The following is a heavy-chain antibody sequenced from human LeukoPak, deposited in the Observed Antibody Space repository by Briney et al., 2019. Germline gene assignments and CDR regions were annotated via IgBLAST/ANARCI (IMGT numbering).Heavy chain of an antibody. CDR3: ARDPQWYYYFDY. J-gene: IGHJ4*02. D-gene: IGHD2/OR15-2a*01. V-gene: IGHV3-74*01. CDR1: GFTFSRYW. Sequence: GGSLRLSCAASGFTFSRYWMHWVSQAPGKRLVWVSRINSDGSSTTYADSVKGRFTISRDNAKNTLYLQMNSLRAEDTAVYYCARDPQWYYYFDYWGQGTLVTVSS. CDR2: INSDGSST.